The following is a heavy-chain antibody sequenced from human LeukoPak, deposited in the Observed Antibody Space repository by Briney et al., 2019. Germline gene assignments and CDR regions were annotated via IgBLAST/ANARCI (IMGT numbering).Heavy chain of an antibody. V-gene: IGHV3-53*01. CDR3: ARGGPLTY. Sequence: PGGSLRLSCAASGLTVSSSYMSWVRQAPGKGLEWVSIIYNDGSTYYADSMKGRFTISRDNSKNTLYLQMNSLRVEDTAVYYCARGGPLTYWGQGTLVTVSS. J-gene: IGHJ4*02. CDR2: IYNDGST. CDR1: GLTVSSSY.